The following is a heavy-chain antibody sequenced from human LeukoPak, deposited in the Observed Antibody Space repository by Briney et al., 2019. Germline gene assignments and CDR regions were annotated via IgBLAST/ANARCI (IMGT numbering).Heavy chain of an antibody. V-gene: IGHV4-39*01. Sequence: PSETLSLTCTVSGGSISSSSYYWGWIRQPPGKGLEWIGSIYYSGSTYYNPSLKSRVTISVDTSKNQFSLKLSSVTAADTAVYYCARHHSSGWYIYYYFDPWGQGTLVTVSS. CDR3: ARHHSSGWYIYYYFDP. D-gene: IGHD6-19*01. CDR2: IYYSGST. J-gene: IGHJ4*02. CDR1: GGSISSSSYY.